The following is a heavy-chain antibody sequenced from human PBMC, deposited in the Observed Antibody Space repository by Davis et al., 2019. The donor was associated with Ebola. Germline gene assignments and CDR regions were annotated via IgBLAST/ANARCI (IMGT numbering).Heavy chain of an antibody. Sequence: PGGSLRLSCAASGFTFSSYAMHWVRQAPGKGLEWVALILYDGSNQYYADSVKGRFTISRDNSKNTLYLQMSSLRAEDTAVYYCARDLPGGDWYFDLWGRGTLVTVSS. J-gene: IGHJ2*01. D-gene: IGHD1-14*01. CDR1: GFTFSSYA. V-gene: IGHV3-30-3*01. CDR3: ARDLPGGDWYFDL. CDR2: ILYDGSNQ.